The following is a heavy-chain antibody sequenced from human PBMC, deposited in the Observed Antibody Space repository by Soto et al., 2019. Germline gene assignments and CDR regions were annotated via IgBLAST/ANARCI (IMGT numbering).Heavy chain of an antibody. D-gene: IGHD1-26*01. J-gene: IGHJ5*02. Sequence: SETLPHTWTVWGGSISSSRYCWGWIRNPLGKLLEWIVSIYYSLSTYYLPSLKSRVSISVVTSKYQFSLQLISVTAADTSLYYCSINRHYPPFWFDPWCQGTLVTVSS. CDR2: IYYSLST. CDR3: SINRHYPPFWFDP. V-gene: IGHV4-39*01. CDR1: GGSISSSRYC.